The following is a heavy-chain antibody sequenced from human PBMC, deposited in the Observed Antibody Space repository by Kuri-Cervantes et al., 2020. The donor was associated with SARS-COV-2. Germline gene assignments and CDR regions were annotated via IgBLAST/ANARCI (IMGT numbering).Heavy chain of an antibody. V-gene: IGHV4-38-2*01. CDR2: IYHSGST. J-gene: IGHJ4*02. Sequence: SETLSLTCAVSGYSISSGYYWGWIRQPPGKGLEWIGSIYHSGSTYYNPSLKSRVTIPVDTSKNQFSLKLSSVTAADTAVYYCARHSYDFWSGSEPFDYWGQGTLVTVSS. CDR3: ARHSYDFWSGSEPFDY. CDR1: GYSISSGYY. D-gene: IGHD3-3*01.